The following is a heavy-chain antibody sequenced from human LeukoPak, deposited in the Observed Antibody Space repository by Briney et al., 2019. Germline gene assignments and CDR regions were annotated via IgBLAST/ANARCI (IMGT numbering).Heavy chain of an antibody. CDR1: GGSTSSSSYY. Sequence: PSETLSLTCTVSGGSTSSSSYYWGWIRQPPGKGLEWIGSIYYSGSTYNNPSLKSRVTISVDTSKHQFSLKLSSVTAADTAVYYCARTIYNFWSGYPPTNWFDPWGQGNLVTVSS. D-gene: IGHD3-3*01. J-gene: IGHJ5*02. CDR2: IYYSGST. CDR3: ARTIYNFWSGYPPTNWFDP. V-gene: IGHV4-39*01.